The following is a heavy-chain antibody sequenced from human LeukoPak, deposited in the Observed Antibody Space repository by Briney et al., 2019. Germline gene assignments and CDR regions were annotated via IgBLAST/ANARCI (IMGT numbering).Heavy chain of an antibody. CDR2: IYPGDSDT. CDR1: GYSFTSYW. V-gene: IGHV5-51*01. CDR3: ARQADLDTAMGDC. J-gene: IGHJ4*02. D-gene: IGHD5-18*01. Sequence: GESLKISCKGSGYSFTSYWIGRVRQMPGKGLEWMGIIYPGDSDTRYSPSFQGQVTISADKSISTAYLQWSSLKASDTAMYYCARQADLDTAMGDCWGQGTLVTVSS.